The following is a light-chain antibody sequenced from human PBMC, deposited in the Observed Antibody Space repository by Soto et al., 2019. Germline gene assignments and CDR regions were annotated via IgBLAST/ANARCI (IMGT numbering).Light chain of an antibody. CDR1: QSVSSSY. CDR3: QHDGSSPPYT. V-gene: IGKV3-20*01. Sequence: EIVLTQSPGTLSLSPGERATLSCRASQSVSSSYLAWYQQKPGQAPRLLIYGASSRATGIPDRFSGSGSGTDFTLTISRLEPEDFAVYYWQHDGSSPPYTFGQGTKLEI. CDR2: GAS. J-gene: IGKJ2*01.